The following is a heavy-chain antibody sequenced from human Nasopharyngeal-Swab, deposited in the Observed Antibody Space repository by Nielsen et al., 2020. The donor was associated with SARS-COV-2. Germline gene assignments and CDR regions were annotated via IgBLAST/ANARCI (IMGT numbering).Heavy chain of an antibody. D-gene: IGHD1-26*01. V-gene: IGHV3-7*01. Sequence: GESLKISCAASGLSFSEFWMYWVRQAPGKGLEWVASINKDGSEKYYGDSVRGRFTTSRDNAKNTLSLQMNSLTPADTAVYFCVRGPVEGATGYFQFWGQGTLVTVSS. J-gene: IGHJ1*01. CDR1: GLSFSEFW. CDR3: VRGPVEGATGYFQF. CDR2: INKDGSEK.